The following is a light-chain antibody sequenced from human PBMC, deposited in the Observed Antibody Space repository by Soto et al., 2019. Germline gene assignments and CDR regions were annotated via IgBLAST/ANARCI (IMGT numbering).Light chain of an antibody. J-gene: IGLJ1*01. Sequence: QSVLTQPASVSGSPGQSITISCTGTSSDVGGYNYVSWYQQHPGKAPKLMIYDVSNRPSGVSNRFSGSKSGNTASLTISGLQAEDEADYYCSSYTSSSPRVFGTGTKLPVL. CDR3: SSYTSSSPRV. V-gene: IGLV2-14*01. CDR2: DVS. CDR1: SSDVGGYNY.